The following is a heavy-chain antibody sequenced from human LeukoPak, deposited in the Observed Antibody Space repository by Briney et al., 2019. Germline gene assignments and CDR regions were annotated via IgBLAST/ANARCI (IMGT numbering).Heavy chain of an antibody. V-gene: IGHV3-11*06. CDR2: ISSSSSYI. CDR1: GFTFSDYY. D-gene: IGHD5-18*01. Sequence: PGGSLRLSCAASGFTFSDYYMSWIRQAPGKGLEWVSSISSSSSYIYYADSVKGRFTISRDNAKNSLYLQMNSLRAEDTAVYYCARDSSAYTAIDYWGQGTLVTVSS. J-gene: IGHJ4*02. CDR3: ARDSSAYTAIDY.